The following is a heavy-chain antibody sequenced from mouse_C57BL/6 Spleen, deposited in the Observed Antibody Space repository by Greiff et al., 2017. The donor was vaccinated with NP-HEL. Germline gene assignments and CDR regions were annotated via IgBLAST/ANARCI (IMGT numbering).Heavy chain of an antibody. Sequence: QVQLKESGAELVKPGASVKISCKASGYAFSSYWMNWVKQRPGKGLEWIGQIYPGDGDTNYNGKFKGKATLTADKSSSTAYMQLSSLTSEDSAVYFCARSYYGSYAMDYWGPVTSVTVSS. J-gene: IGHJ4*01. D-gene: IGHD1-1*01. CDR3: ARSYYGSYAMDY. CDR2: IYPGDGDT. V-gene: IGHV1-80*01. CDR1: GYAFSSYW.